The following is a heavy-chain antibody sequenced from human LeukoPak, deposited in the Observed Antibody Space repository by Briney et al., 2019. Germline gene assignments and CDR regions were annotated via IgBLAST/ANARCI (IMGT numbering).Heavy chain of an antibody. D-gene: IGHD2-15*01. CDR1: GFTISNYW. V-gene: IGHV3-7*01. Sequence: PGGSLRLSCAASGFTISNYWMSWVRQAPGKGLEWVANIKQAESERYYAGSVKGRFIMSRDNAKNAVYLQVNSLAAEDTAVYYCTRDQGYCSGGRCYSVFDIWGQGTMVTVSS. CDR2: IKQAESER. CDR3: TRDQGYCSGGRCYSVFDI. J-gene: IGHJ3*02.